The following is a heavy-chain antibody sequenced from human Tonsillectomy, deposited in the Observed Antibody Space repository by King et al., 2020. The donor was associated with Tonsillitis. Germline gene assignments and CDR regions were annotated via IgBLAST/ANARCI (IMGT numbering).Heavy chain of an antibody. CDR3: ARRGSGRYYYYVDV. D-gene: IGHD3-10*01. J-gene: IGHJ6*03. V-gene: IGHV4-39*01. CDR2: IYYSGST. Sequence: QLQESGPGLVKPSETLSLTCTVFGDSISSSRYFWGWIRQPPGKGLEWIGSIYYSGSTYYNPSLKSRVTISEDTSKNQIFLNLTSVTAADTAVYYCARRGSGRYYYYVDVWGKGTTVTVSS. CDR1: GDSISSSRYF.